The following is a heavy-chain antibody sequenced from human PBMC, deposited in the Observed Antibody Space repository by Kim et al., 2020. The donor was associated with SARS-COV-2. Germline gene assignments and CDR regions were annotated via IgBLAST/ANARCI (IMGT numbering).Heavy chain of an antibody. V-gene: IGHV1-18*04. CDR1: GYTFTSYG. Sequence: ASVKVSCKASGYTFTSYGISWVRQAPGQGLEWMGWISAYNGNTNYAQKLQGRVTMTTDTSTSTAYMELRSLRSDDTAVYYCARGSTMVRGVIITFTWFDPWGQGTLVTVSS. D-gene: IGHD3-10*01. J-gene: IGHJ5*02. CDR2: ISAYNGNT. CDR3: ARGSTMVRGVIITFTWFDP.